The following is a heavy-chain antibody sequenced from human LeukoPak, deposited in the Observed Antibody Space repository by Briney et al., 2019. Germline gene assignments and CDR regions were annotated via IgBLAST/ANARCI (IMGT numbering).Heavy chain of an antibody. D-gene: IGHD6-13*01. Sequence: SETPSLTCTVPGGSIRNYYWSWIRQPPGKGLEWIGYIYYSGSTNYNPSLKSRVTISVDTSKNQFSLKLSSVTAADTAVYYCARVYYSSSYDYWYFDLWGRGTLVTVSS. V-gene: IGHV4-59*01. CDR3: ARVYYSSSYDYWYFDL. CDR2: IYYSGST. J-gene: IGHJ2*01. CDR1: GGSIRNYY.